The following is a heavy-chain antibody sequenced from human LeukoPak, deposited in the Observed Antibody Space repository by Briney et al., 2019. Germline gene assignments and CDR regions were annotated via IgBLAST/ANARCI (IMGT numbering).Heavy chain of an antibody. CDR1: GFTFSTYE. D-gene: IGHD6-6*01. CDR3: ARDSSSSWVY. V-gene: IGHV3-48*03. Sequence: GGSLRLSCAASGFTFSTYEMNWVRQAPGKGLEWLSYISSSGNNIFYADSVKGRFTISRDNAKNSLYLQMNSLRAEDTAVYYCARDSSSSWVYWGQGTLVTVSS. CDR2: ISSSGNNI. J-gene: IGHJ4*02.